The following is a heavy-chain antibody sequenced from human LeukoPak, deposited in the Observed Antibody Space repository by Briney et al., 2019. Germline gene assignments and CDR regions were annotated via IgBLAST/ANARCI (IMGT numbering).Heavy chain of an antibody. V-gene: IGHV4-38-2*02. CDR1: NYSISTDYY. CDR2: MYHSGST. J-gene: IGHJ4*02. CDR3: ASSIQGIAAAGFFDY. D-gene: IGHD6-13*01. Sequence: SETLSLTCSVSNYSISTDYYWGWIRQPPGKGLEWIGTMYHSGSTYYNPSLKSRVTIPVDTSKNQFSLKLSSVTAADTAVYYCASSIQGIAAAGFFDYWGQGTLVTVYS.